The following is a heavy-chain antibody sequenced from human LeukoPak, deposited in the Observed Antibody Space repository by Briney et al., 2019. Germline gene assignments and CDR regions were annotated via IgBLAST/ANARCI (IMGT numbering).Heavy chain of an antibody. Sequence: QPGGSLRLSCAASGFTFDDYTMHWVRQAPGKGLEWVSLISWDGGSTYYADSVKGRFTISRDNSKNPLYLQMNSLRTEDTALYYCAKDSGFDSSGYYDYWGQGTLVTVST. CDR3: AKDSGFDSSGYYDY. CDR1: GFTFDDYT. J-gene: IGHJ4*02. V-gene: IGHV3-43*01. D-gene: IGHD3-22*01. CDR2: ISWDGGST.